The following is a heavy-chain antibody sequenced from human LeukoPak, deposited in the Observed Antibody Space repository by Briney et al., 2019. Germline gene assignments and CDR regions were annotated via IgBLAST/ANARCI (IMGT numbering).Heavy chain of an antibody. CDR1: GFTSSNYW. Sequence: GGSLRPSCAASGFTSSNYWMSWVREAPGKGRKWVANIKQDGSEKYYVDSVTGRFTISRDNAKSSLYLQMNSLRAEDTAVYYCARDRDYYDSSGYYAHYLDYWGQGTLVTVSS. J-gene: IGHJ4*02. CDR3: ARDRDYYDSSGYYAHYLDY. V-gene: IGHV3-7*04. CDR2: IKQDGSEK. D-gene: IGHD3-22*01.